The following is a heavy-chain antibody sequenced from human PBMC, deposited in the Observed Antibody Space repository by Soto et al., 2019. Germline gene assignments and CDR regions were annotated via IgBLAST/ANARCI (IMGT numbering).Heavy chain of an antibody. V-gene: IGHV4-39*01. D-gene: IGHD3-16*02. CDR2: IYYSGST. Sequence: TLSLTCTVSGGSISSSSYYWGWIRQPPGKGLEWIGSIYYSGSTYYNPSLKSRDTISVDTSKNQFSLKLSSVTAADTAVYYCARHVKYAFDIWGQGTMVTVSS. CDR3: ARHVKYAFDI. J-gene: IGHJ3*02. CDR1: GGSISSSSYY.